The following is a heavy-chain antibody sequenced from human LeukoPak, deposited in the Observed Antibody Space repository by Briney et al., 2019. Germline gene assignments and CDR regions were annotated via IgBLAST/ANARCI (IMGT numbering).Heavy chain of an antibody. Sequence: HGESLKISCKGSGYSFTSYWIGWVRQMPGKGLEWMGIIYPGDSDTRYSPSFQGQVTISADKSISTAYLQWSSPEASDTAMYYCASSLGPPRHWYFDLWGRGTLVTVSS. D-gene: IGHD7-27*01. CDR2: IYPGDSDT. J-gene: IGHJ2*01. V-gene: IGHV5-51*01. CDR3: ASSLGPPRHWYFDL. CDR1: GYSFTSYW.